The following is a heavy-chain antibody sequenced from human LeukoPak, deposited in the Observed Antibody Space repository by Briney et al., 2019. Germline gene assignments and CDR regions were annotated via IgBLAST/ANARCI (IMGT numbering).Heavy chain of an antibody. CDR1: GFTFTKCA. CDR3: AGDRNSDWYSPLDY. CDR2: ITATGDTA. Sequence: GGSLRLSCVASGFTFTKCAMSWIRQAPGKGLEWVAIITATGDTAYYADSVKGRFTISRDNSRNTVYMQMNSLRAEDTAIYYCAGDRNSDWYSPLDYWGQGSQVTVSP. V-gene: IGHV3-23*01. D-gene: IGHD6-19*01. J-gene: IGHJ4*02.